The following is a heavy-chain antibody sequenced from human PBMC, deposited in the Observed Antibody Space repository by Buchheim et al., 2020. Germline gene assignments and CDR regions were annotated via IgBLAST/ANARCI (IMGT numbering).Heavy chain of an antibody. CDR2: IYYSGST. D-gene: IGHD2-2*01. V-gene: IGHV4-61*01. Sequence: QVQLQESGPGLVKPSETLSLTCSVSGGSVSIGNYYWSWIRQPPGKGLEWIGYIYYSGSTNYNPSLKSRVTLSVDTSKNQFSLKVNSVTAADTAVYYCARTKDCSNTSCPRDHYYMDVWGKGTT. CDR3: ARTKDCSNTSCPRDHYYMDV. J-gene: IGHJ6*03. CDR1: GGSVSIGNYY.